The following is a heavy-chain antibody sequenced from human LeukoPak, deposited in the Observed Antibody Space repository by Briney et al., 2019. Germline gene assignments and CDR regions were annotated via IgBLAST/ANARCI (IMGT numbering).Heavy chain of an antibody. J-gene: IGHJ1*01. D-gene: IGHD3-10*01. CDR1: GGSFSGYY. Sequence: PSETLSLTCAVYGGSFSGYYWSWIRQPPGKGLEWIGEINHSGSTNYNPSLKSRVTISVDTSKNQFSLKLSSVTAADTAVYYCATQRILFTMVRGVGGYFQHWGQGTLVTVSS. CDR2: INHSGST. V-gene: IGHV4-34*01. CDR3: ATQRILFTMVRGVGGYFQH.